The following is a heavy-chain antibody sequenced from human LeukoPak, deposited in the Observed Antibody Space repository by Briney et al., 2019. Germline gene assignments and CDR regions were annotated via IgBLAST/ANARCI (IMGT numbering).Heavy chain of an antibody. CDR3: ARVECSSTGCYFDY. CDR1: GLTVSSSY. V-gene: IGHV3-53*01. D-gene: IGHD2-2*01. J-gene: IGHJ4*02. CDR2: IYNDGST. Sequence: GGSLRLSCAASGLTVSSSYMSWVRQAPGKGLEWVSIIYNDGSTYYADSMKGRFTISRDNSKNTLYLQVNSLRAEDTAVYYCARVECSSTGCYFDYWGQGTLVTVSS.